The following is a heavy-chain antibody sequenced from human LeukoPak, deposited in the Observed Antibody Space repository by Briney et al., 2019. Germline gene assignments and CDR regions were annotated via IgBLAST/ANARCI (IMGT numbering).Heavy chain of an antibody. D-gene: IGHD1-1*01. CDR3: ARVRGIQSTYGMDV. CDR2: IIPILGIA. J-gene: IGHJ6*02. V-gene: IGHV1-69*04. CDR1: GYTLTELS. Sequence: SVKVSCKVSGYTLTELSMHWVRQAPGQGLEWMGRIIPILGIANYAQKFQGRVTITADKSTSTAYMELSSLRSEDTAVYYCARVRGIQSTYGMDVWGQGTTVTVSS.